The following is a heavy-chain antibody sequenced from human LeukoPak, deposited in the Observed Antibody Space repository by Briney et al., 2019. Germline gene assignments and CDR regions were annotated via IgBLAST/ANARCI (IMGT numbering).Heavy chain of an antibody. D-gene: IGHD3-22*01. Sequence: GGSLRLSCAASGFTVSSNYMSWVRQAPGKGLECVSVIYSGGNTYYADSVKGRFTISRDNSKNTLYLQMNSLRAEDTAVYYCAKADLDYDSSGYYALYDYWGQGTLVTVSS. CDR1: GFTVSSNY. J-gene: IGHJ4*02. V-gene: IGHV3-66*01. CDR3: AKADLDYDSSGYYALYDY. CDR2: IYSGGNT.